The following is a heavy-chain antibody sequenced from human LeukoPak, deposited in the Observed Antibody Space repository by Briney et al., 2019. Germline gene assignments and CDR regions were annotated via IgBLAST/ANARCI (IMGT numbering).Heavy chain of an antibody. J-gene: IGHJ4*02. CDR3: SRAVAHLDY. CDR2: IRSKSYGGTT. Sequence: PGGSLSLYCTASGFMFGGYAVSWLRQAPGKGLEWVGFIRSKSYGGTTEYAASVKGRFTISRDDSKSIAYLQMNSLKTEDTAVYYCSRAVAHLDYWGQGTLVTVSS. V-gene: IGHV3-49*03. CDR1: GFMFGGYA. D-gene: IGHD4-23*01.